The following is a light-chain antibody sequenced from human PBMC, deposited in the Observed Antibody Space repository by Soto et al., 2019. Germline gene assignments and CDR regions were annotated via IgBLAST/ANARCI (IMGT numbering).Light chain of an antibody. J-gene: IGLJ3*02. V-gene: IGLV4-69*01. CDR3: QTWGTGIWV. CDR1: SGHSNYA. CDR2: LNSDGSH. Sequence: QLVLTQSPSASASLGASVKLTCTLSSGHSNYAIAWHQQQPEKGPRYLMKLNSDGSHSKGDGIPDRFSGSSSGAERYLTISSLQSEDEAYYYCQTWGTGIWVFDGGTKLTVL.